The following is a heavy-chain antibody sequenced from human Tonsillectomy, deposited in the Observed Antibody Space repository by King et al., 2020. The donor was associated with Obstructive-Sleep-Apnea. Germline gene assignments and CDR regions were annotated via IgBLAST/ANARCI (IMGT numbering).Heavy chain of an antibody. CDR1: GFTFSGYG. V-gene: IGHV3-30*18. J-gene: IGHJ4*02. CDR2: ISYDGSSK. Sequence: VQLVESGGGVVQPGRSLRLSCAASGFTFSGYGIHWVRQAPGKGLEWVAIISYDGSSKNYADSVKGRFTISRDNSKNTLYLRMNSLRVEDTAVYYCVKDFRDHWTLDYWGQGTLVTVSS. CDR3: VKDFRDHWTLDY. D-gene: IGHD3/OR15-3a*01.